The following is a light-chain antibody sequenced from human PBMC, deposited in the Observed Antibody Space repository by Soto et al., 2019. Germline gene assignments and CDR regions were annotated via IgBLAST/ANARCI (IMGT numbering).Light chain of an antibody. V-gene: IGKV1-39*01. CDR1: QSIPNY. CDR3: QQSYSTPIT. J-gene: IGKJ5*01. Sequence: DIPLTQSPSSLSASVGERVSIXCRASQSIPNYLNWFQQKPGRAPKLLIFGASSLHSGVPSRFSGSGSGTEFTLTISSLQPEDFATYYCQQSYSTPITFGQGTRLEIK. CDR2: GAS.